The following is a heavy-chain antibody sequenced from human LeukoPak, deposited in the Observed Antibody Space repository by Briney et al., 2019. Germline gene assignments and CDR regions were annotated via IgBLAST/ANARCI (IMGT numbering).Heavy chain of an antibody. CDR3: ARAPDYYGSGSSFDY. CDR2: INHSGST. J-gene: IGHJ4*02. Sequence: PSETLSLTCTVSGGSVSSSSFYWGWVRQPPVKGLEWIGEINHSGSTNYNPSLKSRVTISVDTSKNQFSLKLSSVTAADTAVYYCARAPDYYGSGSSFDYWGQGTLVTVSS. CDR1: GGSVSSSSFY. D-gene: IGHD3-10*01. V-gene: IGHV4-39*07.